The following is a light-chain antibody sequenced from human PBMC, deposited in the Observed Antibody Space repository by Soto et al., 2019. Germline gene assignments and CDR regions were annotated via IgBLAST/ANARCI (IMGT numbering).Light chain of an antibody. V-gene: IGKV3-15*01. CDR3: QQYHNWPPRT. CDR2: GAS. Sequence: EIVMTQSPATLSVSPGERPTLSCRASQSISINLAWYQQKPGQAPRLLIYGASTRATGIPARFSGSGSGTEFTLTISSLQSEDFAVYYCQQYHNWPPRTFGQGTKVDIK. CDR1: QSISIN. J-gene: IGKJ1*01.